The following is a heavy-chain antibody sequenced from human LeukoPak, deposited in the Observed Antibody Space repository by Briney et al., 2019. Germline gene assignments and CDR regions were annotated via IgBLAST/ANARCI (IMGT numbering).Heavy chain of an antibody. J-gene: IGHJ4*02. CDR2: IYYSGST. D-gene: IGHD5-18*01. CDR1: GGSISSGGYY. Sequence: SETLSLTCTVSGGSISSGGYYWSWIRQHPGKGLEWIGYIYYSGSTYYNPSLKSRVTISVDTSKNQFSLKLSSVTAADTAVYYCAILRGYSYGAYYSDYWGQGTLVTVSS. CDR3: AILRGYSYGAYYSDY. V-gene: IGHV4-31*03.